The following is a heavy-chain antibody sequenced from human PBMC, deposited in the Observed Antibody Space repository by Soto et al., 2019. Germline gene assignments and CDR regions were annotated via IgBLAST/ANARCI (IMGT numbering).Heavy chain of an antibody. CDR2: IYYSGST. Sequence: SETLSLTCTVSGGSISSSSYYWGWIRQPPGKGLEWIGSIYYSGSTYYNPSLKSRVTISVDTSKNQFSLKLSSVTAADTAVYYCARLDTPGDYYYGMDVWGQGTTVT. CDR3: ARLDTPGDYYYGMDV. D-gene: IGHD2-2*02. J-gene: IGHJ6*02. V-gene: IGHV4-39*01. CDR1: GGSISSSSYY.